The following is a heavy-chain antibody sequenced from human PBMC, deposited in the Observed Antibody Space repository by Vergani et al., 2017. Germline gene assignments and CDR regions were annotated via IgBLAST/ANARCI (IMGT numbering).Heavy chain of an antibody. D-gene: IGHD6-13*01. CDR3: ARDGSRRIGNWFDP. CDR2: IWYDGSNK. Sequence: QEQLVESGGGVVQPGRSLRLSCAASGFTFSSYGMHWVRQAPGKRLEWVAVIWYDGSNKYYADSVKGRFTISRDNSKNTLYLQMNSLRAEDTAVYYCARDGSRRIGNWFDPWGQGTLVTVSS. CDR1: GFTFSSYG. J-gene: IGHJ5*02. V-gene: IGHV3-33*01.